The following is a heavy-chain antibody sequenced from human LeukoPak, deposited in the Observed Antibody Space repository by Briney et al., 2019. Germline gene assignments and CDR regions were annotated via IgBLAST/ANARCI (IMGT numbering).Heavy chain of an antibody. V-gene: IGHV3-21*01. J-gene: IGHJ6*02. CDR2: ISSSGGYI. Sequence: PGGSLRLSRAASGFTFSSFGMNWVRQAPGKGLDWVSSISSSGGYIYYADSVKGRFTISRDYAKNSLYLQMNSLRAEDTAVYYCAREGAWYVSGSYSGYFYGMDVWGQGTTATVSS. CDR3: AREGAWYVSGSYSGYFYGMDV. D-gene: IGHD3-10*01. CDR1: GFTFSSFG.